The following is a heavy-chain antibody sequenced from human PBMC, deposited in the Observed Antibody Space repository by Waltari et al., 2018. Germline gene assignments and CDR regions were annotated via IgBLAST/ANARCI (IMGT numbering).Heavy chain of an antibody. V-gene: IGHV4-34*01. J-gene: IGHJ4*02. Sequence: QVQLQQWGAGLLKPSETLSLTCTVHGGSFSQYYWSWIRQPPGKGLQWIGESKNSGISNYDRSLKGRVTISVDTPKNQLSQEMSAVTAADTAVYYCARGLYQYGSGHYYGYWGQGALVTVSS. D-gene: IGHD3-10*01. CDR2: SKNSGIS. CDR3: ARGLYQYGSGHYYGY. CDR1: GGSFSQYY.